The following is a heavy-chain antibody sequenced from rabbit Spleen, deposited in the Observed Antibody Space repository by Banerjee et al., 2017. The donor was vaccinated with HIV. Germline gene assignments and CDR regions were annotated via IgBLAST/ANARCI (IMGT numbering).Heavy chain of an antibody. CDR2: IAGSSSGFT. CDR1: GFDFSSYG. Sequence: QEQLLESGGGLVQPGGSLKLSCKASGFDFSSYGVCWVRQAPGKGLEWISCIAGSSSGFTYSASWAKGRFTISKTSSTTVTLQMTSLTAADTATYFCARDSGDWCFDVWGQGTLVTVS. V-gene: IGHV1S45*01. D-gene: IGHD1-1*01. J-gene: IGHJ2*01. CDR3: ARDSGDWCFDV.